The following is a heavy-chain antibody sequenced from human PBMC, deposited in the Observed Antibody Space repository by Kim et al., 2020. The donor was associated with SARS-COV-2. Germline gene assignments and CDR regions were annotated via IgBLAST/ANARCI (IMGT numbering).Heavy chain of an antibody. V-gene: IGHV4-31*03. CDR1: GGSISRGGYY. Sequence: SETMSLTCTVSGGSISRGGYYWGWIRQPPGKGLEWIGNIYYSGNTYYNPSLKSRVTISVDTSKNQFSLKLSSVTAADTAVYYCARDNDAFDIWGQGTMVTVSS. J-gene: IGHJ3*02. CDR2: IYYSGNT. CDR3: ARDNDAFDI.